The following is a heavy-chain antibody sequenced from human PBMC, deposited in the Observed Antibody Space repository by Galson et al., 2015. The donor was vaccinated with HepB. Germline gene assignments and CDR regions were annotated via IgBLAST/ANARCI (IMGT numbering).Heavy chain of an antibody. J-gene: IGHJ6*03. Sequence: SVKVSCKASGGTFSSYAISWVRQAPGQGLEWMGGIIPIFGTANYAQKFQGRVTITADESTSTAYMELSSLRSEDTAVYYCARGSRLLWFGEDSSTEYYYYMDVWGKGTTVTVSS. CDR2: IIPIFGTA. CDR3: ARGSRLLWFGEDSSTEYYYYMDV. V-gene: IGHV1-69*13. CDR1: GGTFSSYA. D-gene: IGHD3-10*01.